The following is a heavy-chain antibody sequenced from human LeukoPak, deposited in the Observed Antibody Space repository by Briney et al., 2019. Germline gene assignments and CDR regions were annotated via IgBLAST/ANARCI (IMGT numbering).Heavy chain of an antibody. CDR2: TRNKANSYTT. CDR1: GFTFSDHY. J-gene: IGHJ3*02. D-gene: IGHD3-9*01. Sequence: GGSLRLSCAASGFTFSDHYMDWVRQAPGKGLEWVGRTRNKANSYTTEYAASVKGRFTISRDDSKNSLYLQMNSLKTEDTAVYYCARVSSYDILTGTDGIDIWGQGTMVTVSS. V-gene: IGHV3-72*01. CDR3: ARVSSYDILTGTDGIDI.